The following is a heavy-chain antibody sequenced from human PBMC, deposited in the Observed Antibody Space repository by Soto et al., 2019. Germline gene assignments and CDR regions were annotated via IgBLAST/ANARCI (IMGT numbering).Heavy chain of an antibody. D-gene: IGHD3-9*01. CDR3: AKDPLAYYDIAAPFDY. V-gene: IGHV3-23*01. CDR2: ISGSGGST. CDR1: GFTFSSYA. J-gene: IGHJ4*02. Sequence: GGSLRLSCAASGFTFSSYAMSWVRQAPGKGLEWVSAISGSGGSTYYADSVKGRFTISRDNSKNTLYLQMNSLRAEDTAVYYCAKDPLAYYDIAAPFDYWGQGTLVTVSS.